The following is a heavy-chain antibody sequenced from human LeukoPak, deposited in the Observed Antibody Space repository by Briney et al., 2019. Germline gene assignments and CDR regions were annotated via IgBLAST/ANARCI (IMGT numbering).Heavy chain of an antibody. Sequence: ASVKVSCKASGYTFTSYVIIWVRQAPGQALEWTGWISPYNGNTNYAQKHQGRVTMTTDTSTRTAYMELRSLRSDDTAVYYCAREITTGNFDYWGQGTLVTVSS. CDR3: AREITTGNFDY. V-gene: IGHV1-18*01. J-gene: IGHJ4*02. CDR2: ISPYNGNT. D-gene: IGHD4-11*01. CDR1: GYTFTSYV.